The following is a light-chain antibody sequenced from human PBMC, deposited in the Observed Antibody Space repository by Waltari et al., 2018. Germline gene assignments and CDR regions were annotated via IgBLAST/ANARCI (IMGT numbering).Light chain of an antibody. J-gene: IGKJ2*01. CDR1: QSVLYSSNNKNY. V-gene: IGKV4-1*01. CDR3: QQYYSNLHT. CDR2: WAS. Sequence: DIVMTQSPDSLAVSLGERATINCKSSQSVLYSSNNKNYLAWYQHKPGQPPKLLLYWASTRESGVPDRFSGSGSGTDFTLTISSLQAEDVAVYYCQQYYSNLHTFGQGTKLEIK.